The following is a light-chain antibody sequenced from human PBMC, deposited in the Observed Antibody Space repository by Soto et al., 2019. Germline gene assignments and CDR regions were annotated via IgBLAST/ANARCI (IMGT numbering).Light chain of an antibody. V-gene: IGKV1-39*02. CDR1: QSISSY. CDR3: QKYGNFWT. J-gene: IGKJ1*01. Sequence: DIQMTQSPSSLSASVGDRVTITCRASQSISSYLNWYQQKPGKAPKLLIYAASSLQSGVPSRFSGSGSGTDFTLTISSLQPEDFAVYYCQKYGNFWTFGQGTKVDI. CDR2: AAS.